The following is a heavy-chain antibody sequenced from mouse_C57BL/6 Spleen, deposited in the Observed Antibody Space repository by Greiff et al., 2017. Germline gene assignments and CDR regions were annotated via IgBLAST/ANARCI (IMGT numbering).Heavy chain of an antibody. V-gene: IGHV5-4*03. CDR1: GFPFSSYA. J-gene: IGHJ4*01. CDR3: ARGDEDAMDY. Sequence: EVKVEESGGGLVKPGGSLKLSCAASGFPFSSYAMSWVRQTPEKRLEWVATISDGGSYTYYPDNVKGRFTISRDNAKNNLYLQMSHLKSEDTAMYYCARGDEDAMDYWGQGTSVTVSS. D-gene: IGHD3-3*01. CDR2: ISDGGSYT.